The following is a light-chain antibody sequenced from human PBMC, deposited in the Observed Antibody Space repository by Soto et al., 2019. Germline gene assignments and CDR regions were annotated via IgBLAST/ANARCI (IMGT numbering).Light chain of an antibody. CDR1: QRISTY. J-gene: IGKJ2*01. V-gene: IGKV1-39*01. CDR2: AAS. CDR3: QQSYSFPLYT. Sequence: DIQMTQSPSSLSASVGDRATITCRASQRISTYLNWYQQKPGKAPKLLIYAASRLQTGVPSRFSGSGSETDFNFTISSLQPEDFAIYYCQQSYSFPLYTFGQGTKLEIK.